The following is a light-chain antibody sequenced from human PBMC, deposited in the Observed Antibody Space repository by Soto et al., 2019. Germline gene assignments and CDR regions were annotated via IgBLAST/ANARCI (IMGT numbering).Light chain of an antibody. CDR2: WAS. CDR3: QQYYSIPRT. Sequence: DIVMTQSPDSLAVSLGERATINCKSSQSVLYSSNNKNYLAWYQQKPGQPPKLLIYWASTRESGVPERFSGSGSGTDFTLTISILQAEDVAVYYCQQYYSIPRTFGQGTKVEIK. J-gene: IGKJ1*01. V-gene: IGKV4-1*01. CDR1: QSVLYSSNNKNY.